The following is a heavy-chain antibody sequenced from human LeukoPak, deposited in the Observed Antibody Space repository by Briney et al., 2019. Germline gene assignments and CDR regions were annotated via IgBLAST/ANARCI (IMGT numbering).Heavy chain of an antibody. CDR3: GRGPGELWLHYGIDV. J-gene: IGHJ6*02. D-gene: IGHD3-10*01. V-gene: IGHV3-49*04. CDR1: GFTFGDHA. CDR2: IRSTAYRGPA. Sequence: GGSLRLSCSTSGFTFGDHAMSWVRQAPGPGLEWVGFIRSTAYRGPAEYAPSVRDRFTISRDDSSSIAYLQMTSLNIDDTAVDFCGRGPGELWLHYGIDVWGQGTTVTVSS.